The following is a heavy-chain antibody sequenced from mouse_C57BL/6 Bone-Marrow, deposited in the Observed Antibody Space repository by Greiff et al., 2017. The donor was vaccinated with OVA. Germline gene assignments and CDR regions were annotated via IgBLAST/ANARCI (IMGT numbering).Heavy chain of an antibody. CDR3: AMTAQAWFAY. J-gene: IGHJ3*01. CDR2: IDPSDSYT. CDR1: GYTFTSYW. Sequence: QVQLQQPGAELVRPGTSVKLSCKASGYTFTSYWMHWVKQRPGQGLEWIGVIDPSDSYTNYNQKFKGKATLTVDTSSSTAYMQLSSLTSEDSAVYYCAMTAQAWFAYWGQGTLVTVSA. D-gene: IGHD3-2*02. V-gene: IGHV1-59*01.